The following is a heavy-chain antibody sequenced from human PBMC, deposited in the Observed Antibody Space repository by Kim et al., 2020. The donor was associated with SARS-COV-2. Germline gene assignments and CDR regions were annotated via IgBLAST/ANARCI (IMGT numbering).Heavy chain of an antibody. V-gene: IGHV3-49*03. CDR2: IRDKTYGGTT. J-gene: IGHJ5*02. CDR3: SRVPTAVTTFWFDP. D-gene: IGHD4-17*01. Sequence: GRSLRLSCTASGFTFGDYAMSWFRQAPGKGLEWVGFIRDKTYGGTTEYAASVKGRFTISRDDSKSIAYLQMNSLKTEDTAMYYCSRVPTAVTTFWFDPWGQGTLVTVSS. CDR1: GFTFGDYA.